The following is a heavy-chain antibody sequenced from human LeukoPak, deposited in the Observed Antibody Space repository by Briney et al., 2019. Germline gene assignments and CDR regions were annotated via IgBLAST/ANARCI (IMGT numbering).Heavy chain of an antibody. CDR1: GFAFGSES. D-gene: IGHD3-3*01. CDR2: TSSSSVTI. J-gene: IGHJ6*03. CDR3: AREGVGYGYYGYMDV. V-gene: IGHV3-48*04. Sequence: GGSLRLSCATSGFAFGSESMNWVRQAPGKGLEWIPYTSSSSVTIYYADSVEGRFTISKDNAENTLYLQMNSLRVEDTAVYYCAREGVGYGYYGYMDVWGKGTTVTVSS.